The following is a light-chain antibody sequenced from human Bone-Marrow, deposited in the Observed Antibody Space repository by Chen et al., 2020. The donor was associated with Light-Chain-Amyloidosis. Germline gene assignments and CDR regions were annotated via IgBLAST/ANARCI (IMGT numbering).Light chain of an antibody. CDR3: CSYAGSKGVV. V-gene: IGLV2-23*02. CDR1: SSDVGSYNL. CDR2: EVS. J-gene: IGLJ2*01. Sequence: QSALTPPASVSGSPGQSITISCTGTSSDVGSYNLVSWYQQHPGKAAKLMIYEVSKRPSGVCNRFSGSKSGNTASLTISGLQAEDEADYYCCSYAGSKGVVFGGGTKLTVL.